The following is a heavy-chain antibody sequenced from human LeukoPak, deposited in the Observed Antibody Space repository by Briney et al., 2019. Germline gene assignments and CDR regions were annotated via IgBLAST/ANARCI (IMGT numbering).Heavy chain of an antibody. V-gene: IGHV3-74*01. CDR2: ISTDGSQT. J-gene: IGHJ4*02. CDR3: VRSLRSADF. Sequence: GGSLRLSCEASGLTFSNYWMHWVRQAPGKGLMWVSQISTDGSQTFYADSVKGRFTISRDNAKNTLFLQMDSLRPEDTAVYYCVRSLRSADFWGQGTLVTVSS. CDR1: GLTFSNYW.